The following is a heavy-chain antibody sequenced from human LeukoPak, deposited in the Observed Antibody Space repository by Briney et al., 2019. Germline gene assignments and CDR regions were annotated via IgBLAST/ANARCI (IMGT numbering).Heavy chain of an antibody. D-gene: IGHD6-6*01. CDR2: INPNSGGT. CDR3: ARDTPDSSSSGSWFDP. V-gene: IGHV1-2*02. J-gene: IGHJ5*02. CDR1: GYTFTGYY. Sequence: ASVKVSCKASGYTFTGYYMHWVRQAPGQGLKWMGWINPNSGGTNYAQKFQGRVTMTRDTSISTAYMELSRLRSDDTAVYYCARDTPDSSSSGSWFDPWGQGTLVTVSS.